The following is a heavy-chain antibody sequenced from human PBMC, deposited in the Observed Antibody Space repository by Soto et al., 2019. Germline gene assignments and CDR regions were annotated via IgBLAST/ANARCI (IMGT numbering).Heavy chain of an antibody. CDR3: ARAPAAMITDRYNCLDA. CDR1: GFIFRDYA. CDR2: ISSSGDRQ. Sequence: WVPLRLSCFPAGFIFRDYAMHCVRRIPGKGLEWVAVISSSGDRQQYAESVKGRFTISRDNSPNTLYLPVSSLTSDDSAVVHCARAPAAMITDRYNCLDAWRPGP. V-gene: IGHV3-30-3*01. D-gene: IGHD3-16*01. J-gene: IGHJ5*02.